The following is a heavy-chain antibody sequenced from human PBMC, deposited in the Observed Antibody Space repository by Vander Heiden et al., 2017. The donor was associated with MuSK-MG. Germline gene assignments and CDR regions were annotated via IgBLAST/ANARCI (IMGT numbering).Heavy chain of an antibody. D-gene: IGHD3-10*01. Sequence: VQLVESGGGVVQPGRSLRLSCAASGFTFSSYAMHWVRQAPGKGLEWVEVISYDGSNKYYADSVKGRFTISRDNSKNTLYLQMNSLRAEDTAVYYCARGYGSGSYYPSDYWGQGTLVTVSS. J-gene: IGHJ4*02. CDR3: ARGYGSGSYYPSDY. CDR2: ISYDGSNK. V-gene: IGHV3-30-3*01. CDR1: GFTFSSYA.